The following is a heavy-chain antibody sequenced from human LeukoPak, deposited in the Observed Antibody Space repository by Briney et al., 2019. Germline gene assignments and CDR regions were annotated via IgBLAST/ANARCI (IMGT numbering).Heavy chain of an antibody. D-gene: IGHD2-21*01. V-gene: IGHV3-53*01. J-gene: IGHJ4*02. Sequence: GGSLRLSCAASEFTVSSNYMSWVRQAPGKGLEWVSVIYSGGSTYYADSVKGRFTISRDNSKNTLYLQMNSLRVEDTAVYYCARVSFRYYFDYWGQGTLVTVSS. CDR1: EFTVSSNY. CDR2: IYSGGST. CDR3: ARVSFRYYFDY.